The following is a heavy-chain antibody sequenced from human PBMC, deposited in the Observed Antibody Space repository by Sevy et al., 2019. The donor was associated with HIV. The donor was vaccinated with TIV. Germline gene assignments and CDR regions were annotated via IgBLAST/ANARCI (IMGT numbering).Heavy chain of an antibody. J-gene: IGHJ5*02. D-gene: IGHD1-26*01. V-gene: IGHV1-18*01. CDR2: ITPNNGDT. CDR1: GYTFTNYH. Sequence: ASVKVSCKASGYTFTNYHITWVRQAPGQGLEWMGRITPNNGDTNYAQRLQGRVTMTTDTSTSTVYMELRSLRSGATAGYYCARGSSGGQGPGQKFHPWGQGTLGTVSS. CDR3: ARGSSGGQGPGQKFHP.